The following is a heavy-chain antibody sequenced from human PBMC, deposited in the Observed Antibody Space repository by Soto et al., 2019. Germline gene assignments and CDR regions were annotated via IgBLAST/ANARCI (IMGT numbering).Heavy chain of an antibody. CDR3: ARIKFCGYSYGYDGFFDY. CDR1: GFSLSTSGMC. J-gene: IGHJ4*02. V-gene: IGHV2-70*01. Sequence: SGPTLVNPTQTLTLTCTFSGFSLSTSGMCVSWIRQPPGKALEWLALIDWDDDKYYSTSLKTRLTISKDTSKNQVVLTMTNMDPVDTATYYCARIKFCGYSYGYDGFFDYWGQGTLVTVSS. CDR2: IDWDDDK. D-gene: IGHD5-18*01.